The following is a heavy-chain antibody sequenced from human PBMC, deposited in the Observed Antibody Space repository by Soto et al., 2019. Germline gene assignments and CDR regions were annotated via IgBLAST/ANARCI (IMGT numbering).Heavy chain of an antibody. CDR3: TRGPRPISTGKGAY. D-gene: IGHD3-9*01. V-gene: IGHV3-7*01. Sequence: GSLSLSCAASGLPFSSYWVILVRQAPGKGLELVANIKQDGSEKYYVDSVKGRFTISRDNAKNSLYLQMNNLRAEDSGLYYCTRGPRPISTGKGAYWGQGTQVNVSS. CDR1: GLPFSSYW. CDR2: IKQDGSEK. J-gene: IGHJ4*02.